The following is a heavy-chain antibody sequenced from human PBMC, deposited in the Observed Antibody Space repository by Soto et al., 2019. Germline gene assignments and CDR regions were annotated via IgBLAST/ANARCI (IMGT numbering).Heavy chain of an antibody. D-gene: IGHD4-17*01. CDR3: VKDMKWGGMTTIHYFDS. Sequence: EVQLVESGGGLVQPGRSLRLSCVASGFIAADYAMHWVRQAPGKGLEWVSGISSNSATINYADSVKGRFTISRDNAKNSLFLQMNSLRPEDTAFYYCVKDMKWGGMTTIHYFDSWGQGTLVTVSS. CDR1: GFIAADYA. V-gene: IGHV3-9*02. CDR2: ISSNSATI. J-gene: IGHJ4*02.